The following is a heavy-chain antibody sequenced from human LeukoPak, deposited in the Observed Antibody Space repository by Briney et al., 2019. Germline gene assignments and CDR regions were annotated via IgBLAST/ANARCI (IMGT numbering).Heavy chain of an antibody. V-gene: IGHV3-11*04. CDR2: ISSSGNTI. D-gene: IGHD7-27*01. CDR3: ARANWGSVFDI. J-gene: IGHJ3*02. Sequence: GGSLRLSCAASGFTFSDYYMSWIRQAPGKGLERFLVISSSGNTIHSECSVKGRFTISMDNAKNSLNLQMNSLRAEDTAVYYCARANWGSVFDIWGQGTMVTVSS. CDR1: GFTFSDYY.